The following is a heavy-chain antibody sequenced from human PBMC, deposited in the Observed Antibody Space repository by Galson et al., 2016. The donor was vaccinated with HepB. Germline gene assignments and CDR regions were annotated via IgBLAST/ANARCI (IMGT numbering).Heavy chain of an antibody. V-gene: IGHV1-69*10. CDR2: IIPILDTT. D-gene: IGHD6-6*01. CDR3: ARAGHSRSSGYYHFAMDV. J-gene: IGHJ6*02. Sequence: SVKVSCKASGGTFSAYGINWVRQAPGRGPELMGGIIPILDTTNYAQKLQGRVTIIADKYTSTAHMELTNLTSDDTAVYYCARAGHSRSSGYYHFAMDVWGQGTTVTVSS. CDR1: GGTFSAYG.